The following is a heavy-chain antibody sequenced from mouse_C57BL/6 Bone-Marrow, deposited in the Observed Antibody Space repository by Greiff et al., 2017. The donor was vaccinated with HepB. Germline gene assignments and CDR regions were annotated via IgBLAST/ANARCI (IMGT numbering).Heavy chain of an antibody. V-gene: IGHV5-12*01. CDR1: GFTFSDYY. CDR2: ISNGGGST. J-gene: IGHJ3*01. Sequence: VQLKESGGGLVQPGGSLKLSCAASGFTFSDYYMYWVRQTPEKRLEWVAYISNGGGSTYYPDTVKGRFTISRDNAKNTLYLQMSRLKSEDTAMYYCASRIYYDYDGFAYWGQGTLVTVSA. CDR3: ASRIYYDYDGFAY. D-gene: IGHD2-4*01.